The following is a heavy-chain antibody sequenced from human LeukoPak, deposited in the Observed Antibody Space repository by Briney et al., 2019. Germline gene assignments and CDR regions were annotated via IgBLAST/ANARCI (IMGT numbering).Heavy chain of an antibody. CDR3: ARDVVIASYDGMDV. J-gene: IGHJ6*01. V-gene: IGHV3-9*01. CDR2: IGFRIDNV. CDR1: RFTFHDSA. D-gene: IGHD2-21*01. Sequence: GGSLRLSCAASRFTFHDSAFHWVRQAPGKGLEWVADIGFRIDNVDYADSVKGRFTIYRDNAKNSLYLQMNSLRAEDTAMYYCARDVVIASYDGMDVWGQGTTVAVSS.